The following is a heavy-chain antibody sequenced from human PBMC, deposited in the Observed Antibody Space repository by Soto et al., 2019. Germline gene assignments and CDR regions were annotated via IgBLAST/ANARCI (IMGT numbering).Heavy chain of an antibody. J-gene: IGHJ4*02. CDR1: GGSFSGYY. CDR2: INHSGST. CDR3: ARGSAAAVNFDY. D-gene: IGHD6-13*01. Sequence: ETLSLTCTVYGGSFSGYYWSWIRQPPGKGLEWIGEINHSGSTNYNPSLKSRVTISVDTSKNQFSLKLSSVTAADTAVYYCARGSAAAVNFDYWGQGTLVTVYS. V-gene: IGHV4-34*01.